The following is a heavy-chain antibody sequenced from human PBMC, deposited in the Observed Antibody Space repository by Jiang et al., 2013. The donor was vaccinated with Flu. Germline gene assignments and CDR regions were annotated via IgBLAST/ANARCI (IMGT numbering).Heavy chain of an antibody. CDR3: TRGAPGVAAADDY. CDR1: GASISSLY. V-gene: IGHV4-59*01. J-gene: IGHJ4*02. D-gene: IGHD6-13*01. Sequence: GLVKPSETLSLTCIVSGASISSLYWSWIRQPPGKGLEWIGYIYFGGNTNYNPSLKSRVTISADTSKNQFSLTLSSVTAADTAVYYCTRGAPGVAAADDYWGQGTLVTVSS. CDR2: IYFGGNT.